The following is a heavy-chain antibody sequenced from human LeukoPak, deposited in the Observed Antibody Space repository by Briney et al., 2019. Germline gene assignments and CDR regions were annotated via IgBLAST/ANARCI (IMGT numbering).Heavy chain of an antibody. Sequence: KYGESLRISCKGSGYSFTSYWISWVRQLPGKGLEWMGRIDPSDSYTNYSPSFQGHVTISADKSISTAYLQWSSLKASDTAMYYCARAEGSSSWYGWFDPWGQGTLVTVSS. CDR3: ARAEGSSSWYGWFDP. D-gene: IGHD6-13*01. V-gene: IGHV5-10-1*01. CDR2: IDPSDSYT. J-gene: IGHJ5*02. CDR1: GYSFTSYW.